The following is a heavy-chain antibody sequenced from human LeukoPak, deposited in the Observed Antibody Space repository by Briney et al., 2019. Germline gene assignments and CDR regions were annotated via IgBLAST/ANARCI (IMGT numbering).Heavy chain of an antibody. CDR2: TIPMFRTT. Sequence: ASVKVSCKASGGTLNSYSISWVRQAPGQGLNWMGRTIPMFRTTNYAQEFKGRVTITMDASTTTVYMELSSLRFEDKAIYYCARSGAGTTVGYNWFDAWGKGTLVTVSS. J-gene: IGHJ5*02. CDR1: GGTLNSYS. V-gene: IGHV1-69*05. D-gene: IGHD1-1*01. CDR3: ARSGAGTTVGYNWFDA.